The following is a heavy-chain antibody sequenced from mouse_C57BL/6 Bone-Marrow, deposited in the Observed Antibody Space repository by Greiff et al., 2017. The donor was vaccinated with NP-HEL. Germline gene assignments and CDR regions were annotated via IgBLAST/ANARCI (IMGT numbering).Heavy chain of an antibody. D-gene: IGHD1-1*01. V-gene: IGHV1-81*01. J-gene: IGHJ3*01. CDR3: ARSYGSSYLFAY. Sequence: QVQLQQSGAELARPGASVKLSCKASGYTFTSYGISWVKQRTGQGLEWIGEIYPRSGNTYYNEKFKGKATLTADKSSSTAYMELRSLTSEDSAVYFCARSYGSSYLFAYWGQGTRVTVSA. CDR2: IYPRSGNT. CDR1: GYTFTSYG.